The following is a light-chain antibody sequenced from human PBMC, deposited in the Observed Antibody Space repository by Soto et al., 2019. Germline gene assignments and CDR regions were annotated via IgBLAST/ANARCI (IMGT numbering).Light chain of an antibody. CDR3: SSYAGSNNYVX. V-gene: IGLV2-8*01. CDR2: EVT. Sequence: QSALTQPPSASGSPGQSVTISCTGTSSDVGGYNYVSWYQQHPGKAPKLMIYEVTKRPSGVPDRFSGSKSGSTASLTVSGLQAEDEADYYCSSYAGSNNYVXXGGGTKLTVL. J-gene: IGLJ2*01. CDR1: SSDVGGYNY.